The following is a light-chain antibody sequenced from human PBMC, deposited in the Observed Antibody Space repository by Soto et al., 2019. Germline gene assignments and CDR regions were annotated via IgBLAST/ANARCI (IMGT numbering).Light chain of an antibody. J-gene: IGLJ2*01. CDR3: AAWDDSLSVVV. Sequence: QSALTQPPSASGTPGQRVTISCSGSSSNIGSNYVYWYQQLPGTAPKLLIYRNNQRPSGVPDRFSGSKSGTSASLAISGLRSEYEADYYCAAWDDSLSVVVFGGGTKLTVL. CDR1: SSNIGSNY. CDR2: RNN. V-gene: IGLV1-47*01.